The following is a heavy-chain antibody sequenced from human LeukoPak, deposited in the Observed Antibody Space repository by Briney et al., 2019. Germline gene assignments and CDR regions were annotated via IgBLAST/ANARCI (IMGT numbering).Heavy chain of an antibody. J-gene: IGHJ4*02. D-gene: IGHD3-22*01. CDR2: IYSGGST. Sequence: GGSLRLSCAASGFTVSSNYMSWVRQAPGKGLEWVSVIYSGGSTYYADSVKGRFTISRGNSKNTLYLQMNSLRAEDTAVYYCERDQYDSSGYQDYWGQGTLVTVSS. V-gene: IGHV3-53*01. CDR3: ERDQYDSSGYQDY. CDR1: GFTVSSNY.